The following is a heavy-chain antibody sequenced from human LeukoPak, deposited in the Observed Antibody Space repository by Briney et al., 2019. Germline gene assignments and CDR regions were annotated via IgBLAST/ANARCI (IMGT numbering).Heavy chain of an antibody. D-gene: IGHD3-22*01. J-gene: IGHJ4*02. CDR3: VTYYFDSSGPKKNY. CDR2: INHSGST. V-gene: IGHV4-34*01. CDR1: GGSFSGYY. Sequence: SETLSLTCAVYGGSFSGYYWSWIRQPPGKGLEWLGEINHSGSTNYNPSLRSRVTISVDTSKKQFSLKLSSVTAADTAVYYCVTYYFDSSGPKKNYWGQGTLVTVSS.